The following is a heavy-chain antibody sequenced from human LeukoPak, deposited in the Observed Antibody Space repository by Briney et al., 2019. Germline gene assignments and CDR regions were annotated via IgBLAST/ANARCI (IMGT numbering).Heavy chain of an antibody. V-gene: IGHV3-21*01. J-gene: IGHJ5*02. CDR3: ARGQSYGWFDP. D-gene: IGHD5-18*01. CDR1: GFTFSTYS. Sequence: PGGSLRLSCAASGFTFSTYSMNWVRQAPGKGLEWVSSISGSSSYIYYADSVKGRFTISKDSAQNSLYLQMNSLSAEDTAVYYCARGQSYGWFDPWGQGTLVTVSS. CDR2: ISGSSSYI.